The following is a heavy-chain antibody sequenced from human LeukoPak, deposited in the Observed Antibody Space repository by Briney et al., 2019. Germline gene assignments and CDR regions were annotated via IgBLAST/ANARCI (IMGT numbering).Heavy chain of an antibody. J-gene: IGHJ4*02. CDR3: GRGGKVEQLVLAR. Sequence: GGSLRLSCAASGFTFSNYWMHWVRQAPGKGLVWVSRVNSDGSSTSYADPVKGRFTISRDNAKNTVYLQMNSLRAEDTGVYYCGRGGKVEQLVLARWGQGSLVTVSS. CDR2: VNSDGSST. V-gene: IGHV3-74*01. CDR1: GFTFSNYW. D-gene: IGHD6-13*01.